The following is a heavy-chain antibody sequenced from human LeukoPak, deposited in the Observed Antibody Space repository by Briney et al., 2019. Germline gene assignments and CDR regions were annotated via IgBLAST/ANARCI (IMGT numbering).Heavy chain of an antibody. CDR1: GGSISSSSYY. D-gene: IGHD3-10*01. CDR3: ASESYGSGSYFDY. Sequence: SETLSLTCTVSGGSISSSSYYWGWIRQPPGKGLEWIGSIYYSGSTYYSPSLKSRVTISVDTSKNQFSLKLSSVTAADTAVYYCASESYGSGSYFDYWGQGTLVTVSS. V-gene: IGHV4-39*01. J-gene: IGHJ4*02. CDR2: IYYSGST.